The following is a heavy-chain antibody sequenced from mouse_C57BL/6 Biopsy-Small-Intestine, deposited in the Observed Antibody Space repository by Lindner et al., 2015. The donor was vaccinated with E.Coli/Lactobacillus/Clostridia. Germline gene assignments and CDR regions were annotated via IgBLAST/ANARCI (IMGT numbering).Heavy chain of an antibody. CDR3: ARDGD. Sequence: VQLQESGPELVKPGASVKISCKASGYTFTDYNMDWVRQSHGESLEWIGYINPNNGGTGYNQKFKSKATLTVDKSSRTAYMEVHSLTSEDSAVYYCARDGDWGQGTSVTVSS. V-gene: IGHV1-18*01. D-gene: IGHD1-1*02. CDR2: INPNNGGT. J-gene: IGHJ4*01. CDR1: GYTFTDYN.